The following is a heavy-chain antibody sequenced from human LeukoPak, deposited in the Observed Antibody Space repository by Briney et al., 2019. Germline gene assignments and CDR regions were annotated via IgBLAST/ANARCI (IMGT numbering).Heavy chain of an antibody. CDR1: GFTFSSYG. CDR2: IWYDGTNT. CDR3: ARAASFGGVGAGTSAFDM. J-gene: IGHJ3*02. V-gene: IGHV3-33*01. D-gene: IGHD2-8*02. Sequence: GRSLRLSCAASGFTFSSYGMHWVRQAPGKGLEWAAVIWYDGTNTYYADSVKGRFTISRDNSKNTLYLQMNSLRAEDTAVYYCARAASFGGVGAGTSAFDMWGQGTMVTVSS.